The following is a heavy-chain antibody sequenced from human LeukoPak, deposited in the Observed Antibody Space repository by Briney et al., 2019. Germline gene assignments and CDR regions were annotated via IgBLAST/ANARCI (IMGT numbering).Heavy chain of an antibody. V-gene: IGHV3-21*04. Sequence: GGSLRLSCAASGFTFSSYNMNWVRQAPGKGLEWVSSITSSSTYIYYADSVKGRFTISRDNAKNSLYLQMNSLRAEDTAVYYCAREFDYYGSGSLDYWGQGTLVTVSS. CDR3: AREFDYYGSGSLDY. D-gene: IGHD3-10*01. CDR1: GFTFSSYN. J-gene: IGHJ4*02. CDR2: ITSSSTYI.